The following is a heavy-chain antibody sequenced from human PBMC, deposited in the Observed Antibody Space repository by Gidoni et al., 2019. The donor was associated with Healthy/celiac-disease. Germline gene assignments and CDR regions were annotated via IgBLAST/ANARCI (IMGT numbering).Heavy chain of an antibody. D-gene: IGHD3-16*01. CDR3: AKDIMITFGGVADAFDI. CDR2: ISGSGGST. V-gene: IGHV3-23*01. Sequence: EVQLLESGGGLVQPGGSLRLSCAASGFTFSSYAMSWVRQAPGKGREWVSAISGSGGSTYYADSGKGRFTISRDNSKNTLYLQMNSLRAEDTAVYYCAKDIMITFGGVADAFDIWGQGTMVTVSS. J-gene: IGHJ3*02. CDR1: GFTFSSYA.